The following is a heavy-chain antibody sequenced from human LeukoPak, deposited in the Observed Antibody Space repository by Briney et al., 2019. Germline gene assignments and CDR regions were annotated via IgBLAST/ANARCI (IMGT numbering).Heavy chain of an antibody. Sequence: SETLSLTCAVYGGSFSGYYWSWIRQPPGKGLEWIGEIDHSGSTNYNPSLKSRVTISVDTSKNQFSLILSSLTAADTAVYYCARAPYSGSYEGFQHWGQGTLVTVSS. D-gene: IGHD1-26*01. CDR2: IDHSGST. CDR3: ARAPYSGSYEGFQH. J-gene: IGHJ1*01. V-gene: IGHV4-34*01. CDR1: GGSFSGYY.